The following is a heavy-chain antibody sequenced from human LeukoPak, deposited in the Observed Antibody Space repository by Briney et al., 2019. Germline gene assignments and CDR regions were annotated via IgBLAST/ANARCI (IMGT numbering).Heavy chain of an antibody. CDR3: ARVQDARQRYCSSTSCHTGIDY. J-gene: IGHJ4*02. D-gene: IGHD2-2*02. Sequence: PSETLSLTCAVYGGSFSGYYWSWIRQPPGKGLEWIGEINHSGSTNYNPSLKSRVTISVDTSKSQFSLKLSSVTAADTAVYYCARVQDARQRYCSSTSCHTGIDYWGQGTLVTVSS. V-gene: IGHV4-34*01. CDR1: GGSFSGYY. CDR2: INHSGST.